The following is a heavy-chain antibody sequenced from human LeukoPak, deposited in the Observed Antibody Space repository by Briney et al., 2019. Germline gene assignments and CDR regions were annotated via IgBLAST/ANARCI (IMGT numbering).Heavy chain of an antibody. Sequence: QPGGSLRLSCAASGFTFSSYAMNWVRQAPGKGLEWVSTISGSGGSTYYADSVKGRFTISRDNAKNSLYLQMNSLRAEDTAVYYCARGSGYSGSPSLDDAFDIWGQGTMVTVSS. CDR2: ISGSGGST. CDR1: GFTFSSYA. D-gene: IGHD1-26*01. CDR3: ARGSGYSGSPSLDDAFDI. J-gene: IGHJ3*02. V-gene: IGHV3-23*01.